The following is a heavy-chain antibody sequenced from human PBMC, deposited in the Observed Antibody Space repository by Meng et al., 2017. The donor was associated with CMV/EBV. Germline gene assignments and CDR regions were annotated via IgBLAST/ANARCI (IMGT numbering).Heavy chain of an antibody. CDR2: IYYSGST. V-gene: IGHV4-39*01. J-gene: IGHJ5*02. CDR1: GGSISSSSYY. D-gene: IGHD3-3*01. Sequence: GSLRLSCTVSGGSISSSSYYWGWIRQPPGKGLEWIGSIYYSGSTYYNPSLKSRVTISVDTSKNQFSLKLSSVTAADTAVYYCARHRANYDFWSGYYIWSNWFDPWGQGTLVTVSS. CDR3: ARHRANYDFWSGYYIWSNWFDP.